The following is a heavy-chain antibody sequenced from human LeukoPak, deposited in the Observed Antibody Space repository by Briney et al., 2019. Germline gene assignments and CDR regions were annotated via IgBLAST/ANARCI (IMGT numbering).Heavy chain of an antibody. Sequence: GESLRLSCAASGFTFSTYAMNWGRQAPGQGLEWVSAISGSGSSTYYADSVKGRFTISRDNSKNTLYLQMNSLRAEDTAVYYCAKQTPPYGDYDYWGQGTLVTVSS. CDR3: AKQTPPYGDYDY. J-gene: IGHJ4*02. D-gene: IGHD4-17*01. CDR1: GFTFSTYA. CDR2: ISGSGSST. V-gene: IGHV3-23*01.